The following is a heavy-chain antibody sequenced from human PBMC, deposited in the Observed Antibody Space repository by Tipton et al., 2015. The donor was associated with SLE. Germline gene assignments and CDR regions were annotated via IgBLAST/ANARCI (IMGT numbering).Heavy chain of an antibody. CDR1: GFTFSDYY. CDR2: TSSSGSTI. D-gene: IGHD3-3*01. J-gene: IGHJ3*02. CDR3: AREGGFWSGSKPHDAFDI. Sequence: SLRLSCAASGFTFSDYYMSWIRQAPGKGLEWVSYTSSSGSTIYYADSVKGRFTISRDNAKNSLYLQMNSLRAEDTAVYYCAREGGFWSGSKPHDAFDIWGQGTMVTVSS. V-gene: IGHV3-11*01.